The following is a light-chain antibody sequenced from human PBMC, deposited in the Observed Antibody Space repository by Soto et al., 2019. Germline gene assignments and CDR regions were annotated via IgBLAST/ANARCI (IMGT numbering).Light chain of an antibody. CDR1: SSNIGSYY. CDR3: AAWDDSLSGLVV. J-gene: IGLJ2*01. Sequence: QSVLTQPPSASGTPGQRVTISCSGSSSNIGSYYVHWYQQLPGTAPKLLMYRNNQRPSGVPDGFSGSKSGTSASLAISGLRSEDEADYYCAAWDDSLSGLVVFGGGTKLTVL. CDR2: RNN. V-gene: IGLV1-47*01.